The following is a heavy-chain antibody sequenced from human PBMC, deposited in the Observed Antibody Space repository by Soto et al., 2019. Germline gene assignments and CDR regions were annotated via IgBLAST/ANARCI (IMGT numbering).Heavy chain of an antibody. V-gene: IGHV3-30*18. CDR1: GFTFSNYG. CDR3: AKGDLLAP. J-gene: IGHJ5*02. CDR2: ISYDGSNK. Sequence: GGSLRLSCAASGFTFSNYGMHWVRQAPGKGLEWVAVISYDGSNKYYADSVKGRFSISRDNSKNTLYLQMNSLRAEDTAVYYCAKGDLLAPCGQGTLVTVSS.